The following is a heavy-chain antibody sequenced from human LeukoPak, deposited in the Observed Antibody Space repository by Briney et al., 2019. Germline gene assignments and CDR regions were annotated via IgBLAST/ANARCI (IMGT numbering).Heavy chain of an antibody. V-gene: IGHV3-74*01. Sequence: GASLRLSCAASGFLFGPYWMHWVRQAPGKGLVWVSHMNSDGSTTVYADSVEGRFTISRANAKNTLYLQMHSLRAEDSAVYYCARDRGLPDAFDVWGQGTMVTVSS. CDR2: MNSDGSTT. CDR1: GFLFGPYW. CDR3: ARDRGLPDAFDV. J-gene: IGHJ3*01. D-gene: IGHD2-15*01.